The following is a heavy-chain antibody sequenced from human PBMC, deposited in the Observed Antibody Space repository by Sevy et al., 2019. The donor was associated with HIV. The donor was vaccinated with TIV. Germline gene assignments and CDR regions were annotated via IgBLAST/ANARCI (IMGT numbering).Heavy chain of an antibody. D-gene: IGHD1-20*01. J-gene: IGHJ5*02. CDR2: IKSKSDGGTV. CDR3: ITYPRITTTGTGGFDP. V-gene: IGHV3-15*01. CDR1: GFTFSDAW. Sequence: GGYLRLSCAASGFTFSDAWMGWVRQAAGKGLECVGRIKSKSDGGTVEHAAPVKGRFTISSDDSKDTLYLQMNSLKTEDTAVYFCITYPRITTTGTGGFDPWGQGTLVTVSS.